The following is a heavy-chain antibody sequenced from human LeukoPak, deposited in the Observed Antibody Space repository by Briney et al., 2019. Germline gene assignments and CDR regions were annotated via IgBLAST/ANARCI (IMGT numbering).Heavy chain of an antibody. CDR2: IIPIFGTA. D-gene: IGHD6-6*01. V-gene: IGHV1-69*13. Sequence: SVKVSCKASGGTFSSYAISWVRQAPGQGLEWMGGIIPIFGTANYAQKFQGRVTITADESTSTAYMELSSLRSEDTAVYYCASPYSSSSGGDDAFDIWGQGTMVTVSS. J-gene: IGHJ3*02. CDR1: GGTFSSYA. CDR3: ASPYSSSSGGDDAFDI.